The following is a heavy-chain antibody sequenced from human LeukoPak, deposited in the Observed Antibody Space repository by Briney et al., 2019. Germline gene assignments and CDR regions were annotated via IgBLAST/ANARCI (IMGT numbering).Heavy chain of an antibody. J-gene: IGHJ6*03. CDR2: VDHTGST. D-gene: IGHD6-13*01. Sequence: SETLSLTCTVSDDSITMYYWTWIRQPPGKGLEWIGYVDHTGSTKFNPSLNGRVSISRDTSKNFFSLKLSSVTAADTAVYYCARVRRVFKRKLGRSTEYYQYYYMDVWGKGTTVTISS. CDR3: ARVRRVFKRKLGRSTEYYQYYYMDV. CDR1: DDSITMYY. V-gene: IGHV4-59*01.